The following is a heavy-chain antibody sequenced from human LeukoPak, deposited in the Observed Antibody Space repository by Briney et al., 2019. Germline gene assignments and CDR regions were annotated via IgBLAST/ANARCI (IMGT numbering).Heavy chain of an antibody. J-gene: IGHJ4*02. V-gene: IGHV3-23*01. D-gene: IGHD2-8*01. Sequence: QAGGSLRLSCAASGFPLSSIAMSWVRQAPGKGLVWVSAISSGVGSTYYADSVKGRFTISRDNSKNTLYLQMNSLRAEDTAVYYCAKGKNGFDYWGQGTLVTVSS. CDR3: AKGKNGFDY. CDR1: GFPLSSIA. CDR2: ISSGVGST.